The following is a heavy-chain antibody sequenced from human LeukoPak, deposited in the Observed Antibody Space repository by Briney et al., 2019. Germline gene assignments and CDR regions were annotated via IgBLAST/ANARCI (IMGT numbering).Heavy chain of an antibody. J-gene: IGHJ4*02. V-gene: IGHV3-30*18. CDR3: AKAAAGTVVY. CDR2: ISYDGSNK. CDR1: GFTFSSYG. D-gene: IGHD6-13*01. Sequence: PGGSLRLSCAASGFTFSSYGMHWVRQASGKGLEWVAVISYDGSNKYYADSVKGRFTISRDNSKNTLYLQMNSLRAEDTAVYYCAKAAAGTVVYWGQGTLVTVSS.